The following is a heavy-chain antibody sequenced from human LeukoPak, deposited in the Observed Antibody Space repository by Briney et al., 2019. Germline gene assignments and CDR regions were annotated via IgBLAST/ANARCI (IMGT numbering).Heavy chain of an antibody. V-gene: IGHV4-38-2*02. J-gene: IGHJ4*02. D-gene: IGHD3-10*01. Sequence: SETLSLTCTVSGYSISSGYYWGWIRQPPGKGLEWIGSIYHSGSTYYNPSLKSRVTISVDTSKNQFSLKLSSVTAADTAVYYCARLDRAYGLNYWGQGTLVTVSS. CDR3: ARLDRAYGLNY. CDR1: GYSISSGYY. CDR2: IYHSGST.